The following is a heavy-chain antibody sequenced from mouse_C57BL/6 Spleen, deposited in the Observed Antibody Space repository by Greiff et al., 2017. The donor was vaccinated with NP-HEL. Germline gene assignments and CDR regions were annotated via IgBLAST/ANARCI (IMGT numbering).Heavy chain of an antibody. CDR3: ARELRSSGTAWFSY. CDR2: IYPGSGST. CDR1: GYTFTSYW. V-gene: IGHV1-55*01. Sequence: VQLQQPGAELVKPGASVKMSCKASGYTFTSYWITWVKQRPGQGLEWIGDIYPGSGSTNYNEKFKSKATLTVDTSSSTAYMQLSSLTSEDSAVYYCARELRSSGTAWFSYWGQGTLVTVSA. D-gene: IGHD1-1*01. J-gene: IGHJ3*01.